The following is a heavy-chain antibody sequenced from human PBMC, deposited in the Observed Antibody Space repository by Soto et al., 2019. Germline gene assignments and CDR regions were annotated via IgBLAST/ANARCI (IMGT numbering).Heavy chain of an antibody. D-gene: IGHD5-18*01. V-gene: IGHV4-59*01. CDR2: IYYSGST. Sequence: SETMSLTCTVSGGSLSSYYWSWIRQPPGKGLEWIGYIYYSGSTNYNPSLKSRVTISVDTSKNQFSLKLSSVTAADTAVYYCARTLYSYGPRFDYWGQGTLVT. CDR3: ARTLYSYGPRFDY. CDR1: GGSLSSYY. J-gene: IGHJ4*02.